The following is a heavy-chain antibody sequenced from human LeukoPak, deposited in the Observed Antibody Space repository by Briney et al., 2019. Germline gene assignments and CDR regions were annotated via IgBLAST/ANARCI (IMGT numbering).Heavy chain of an antibody. J-gene: IGHJ4*02. V-gene: IGHV1-69*05. D-gene: IGHD2-2*01. CDR2: IIPIFGTA. Sequence: SVKVSRTASRGTFTSYAISWVRQAPGQGLEWLGGIIPIFGTANYAQQFQGRVTITTDESTSTAYMELSSLRSEDTAVYYCARGGKVVPAAIVADYFDYWGQGTLVTVSS. CDR1: RGTFTSYA. CDR3: ARGGKVVPAAIVADYFDY.